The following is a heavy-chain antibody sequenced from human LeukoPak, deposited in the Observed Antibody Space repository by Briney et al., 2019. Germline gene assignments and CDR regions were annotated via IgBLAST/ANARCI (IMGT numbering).Heavy chain of an antibody. J-gene: IGHJ4*02. V-gene: IGHV1-69*04. Sequence: SVKVFCKASGGTFSSYTISWVRQAPGQGLEWMGRIIPILGIANYAQKFQGRVTITADKSTSTAYMELSSLRSEDTAVYYCARDCSGGSCYDYWGQGTLVTVSS. CDR3: ARDCSGGSCYDY. CDR1: GGTFSSYT. CDR2: IIPILGIA. D-gene: IGHD2-15*01.